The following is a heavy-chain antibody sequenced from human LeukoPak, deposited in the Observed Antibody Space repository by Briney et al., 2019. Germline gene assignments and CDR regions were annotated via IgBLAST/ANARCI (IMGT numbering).Heavy chain of an antibody. CDR2: INPSGGST. D-gene: IGHD6-13*01. CDR1: GYTFTSQY. Sequence: ASVKVSCKASGYTFTSQYMHWVRQAPGQGLEWMGIINPSGGSTTYAQKFQGRVTMTRDTSTSTVYMELSSLRSDDTAVYYCARAVAAGRRFDYWGQGILVTVSS. CDR3: ARAVAAGRRFDY. V-gene: IGHV1-46*01. J-gene: IGHJ4*02.